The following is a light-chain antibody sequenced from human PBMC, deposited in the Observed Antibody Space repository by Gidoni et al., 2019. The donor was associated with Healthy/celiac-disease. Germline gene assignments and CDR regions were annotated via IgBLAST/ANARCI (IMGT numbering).Light chain of an antibody. V-gene: IGLV3-1*01. Sequence: SYELTQPTSGTVSPGQTASITCSGDKLGDKYACWHQQKPGQSPVLVIYHDSKRPSGIPERFSGSNSGNTATLTISGTLATDEADYYCQAWDSSTDVVFGGGTKLTVL. CDR3: QAWDSSTDVV. J-gene: IGLJ2*01. CDR2: HDS. CDR1: KLGDKY.